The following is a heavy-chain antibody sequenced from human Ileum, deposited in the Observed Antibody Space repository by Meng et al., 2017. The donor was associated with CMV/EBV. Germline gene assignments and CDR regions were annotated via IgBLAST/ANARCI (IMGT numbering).Heavy chain of an antibody. Sequence: VQLVQSGAEVKKPGASVKVPCKASGYTFTGYYIHWVRLAPGQGLEWMGWINPNSGGTNFAQKFQGRVTMTRDTSINTAYIELSGLTSDDTAVYYCTRGDLGGPFKDRYFDYWGQGTLVTVSS. CDR2: INPNSGGT. V-gene: IGHV1-2*02. CDR3: TRGDLGGPFKDRYFDY. J-gene: IGHJ4*02. CDR1: GYTFTGYY. D-gene: IGHD3-16*01.